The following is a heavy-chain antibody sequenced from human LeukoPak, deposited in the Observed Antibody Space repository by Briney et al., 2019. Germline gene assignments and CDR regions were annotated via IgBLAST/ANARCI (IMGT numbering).Heavy chain of an antibody. CDR3: ARDGSVGATNFDY. V-gene: IGHV3-7*01. CDR2: IKQDGSEK. J-gene: IGHJ4*02. Sequence: GGSLRLSCAASGFTFSSCWMSWVRQAPGKGLEWVANIKQDGSEKYYVDSVKGRFTISRDNAKNSLYLQMNSLRAEDTAVYYCARDGSVGATNFDYWGQGTLVTVSS. CDR1: GFTFSSCW. D-gene: IGHD1-26*01.